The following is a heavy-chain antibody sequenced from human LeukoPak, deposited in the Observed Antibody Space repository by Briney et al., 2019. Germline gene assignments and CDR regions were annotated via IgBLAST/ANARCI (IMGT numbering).Heavy chain of an antibody. CDR3: ARVAAAASAEYFQH. Sequence: GGSLRLSCAASGFTFSDYYMSWIRQAPGKGLAWVSYISSSGSTIYYADSVKGRFTISRDNAKNSLYLQMNSLRAEDTAVYYCARVAAAASAEYFQHWGQGTLVTVSS. D-gene: IGHD6-13*01. V-gene: IGHV3-11*01. CDR2: ISSSGSTI. J-gene: IGHJ1*01. CDR1: GFTFSDYY.